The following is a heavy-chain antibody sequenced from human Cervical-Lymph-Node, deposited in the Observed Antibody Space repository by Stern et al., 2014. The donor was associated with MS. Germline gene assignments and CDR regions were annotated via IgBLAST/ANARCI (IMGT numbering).Heavy chain of an antibody. CDR2: IDWGDEK. V-gene: IGHV2-70*13. CDR3: ARSRSLYYYYGMDV. J-gene: IGHJ6*02. CDR1: GFSLTTTGMC. Sequence: ESGPALLRPTQTLTLTCSFSGFSLTTTGMCVSWLRQPPGKALEWLALIDWGDEKYYSTSLKSRLTISKDTSNNQVVLTMTNVDPVDTATYFCARSRSLYYYYGMDVWGQGATVTVSS. D-gene: IGHD3-16*01.